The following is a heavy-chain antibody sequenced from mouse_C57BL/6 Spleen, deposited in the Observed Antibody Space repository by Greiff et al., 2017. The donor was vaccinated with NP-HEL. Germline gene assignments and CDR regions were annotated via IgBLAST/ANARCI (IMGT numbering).Heavy chain of an antibody. D-gene: IGHD2-3*01. CDR2: IDPENGDT. CDR3: TTSDGYYFFFDY. CDR1: GFNIKDDY. V-gene: IGHV14-4*01. Sequence: EVKLMESGAELVRPGASVKLSCTASGFNIKDDYMHWVKQRPEQGLEWIGWIDPENGDTEYASKFQGKATITADTSSNTAYLQLSSLTSEDTAVYYCTTSDGYYFFFDYWGQGTTLTVSS. J-gene: IGHJ2*01.